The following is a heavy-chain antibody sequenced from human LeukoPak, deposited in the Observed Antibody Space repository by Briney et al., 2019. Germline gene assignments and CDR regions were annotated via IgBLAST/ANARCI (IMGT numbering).Heavy chain of an antibody. D-gene: IGHD3-3*01. CDR1: GFTFSSYA. Sequence: PGGSLRLSCAASGFTFSSYAMSWVRQAPGRGLEWVSAISGSGGSTYYADSVKGRFTISRDNSKNTLYLQMNSLRAEDTAVYYCAKEDIPPYYDFWSGYYNWFDPWGQGTLVTVSS. V-gene: IGHV3-23*01. J-gene: IGHJ5*02. CDR2: ISGSGGST. CDR3: AKEDIPPYYDFWSGYYNWFDP.